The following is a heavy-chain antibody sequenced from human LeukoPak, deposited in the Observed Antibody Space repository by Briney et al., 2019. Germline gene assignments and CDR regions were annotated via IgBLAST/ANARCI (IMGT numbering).Heavy chain of an antibody. CDR3: ARGGYSGSSDY. Sequence: GGSLRLSCAASGFTFTSHWMAWVRQAPGKGLEWVANIHQDGSQEYYVDSVKGRFTISRDNAKNSLYLQMNSLRAEDTAVYYCARGGYSGSSDYWGQGTLVTVSS. CDR2: IHQDGSQE. CDR1: GFTFTSHW. D-gene: IGHD1-26*01. V-gene: IGHV3-7*01. J-gene: IGHJ4*02.